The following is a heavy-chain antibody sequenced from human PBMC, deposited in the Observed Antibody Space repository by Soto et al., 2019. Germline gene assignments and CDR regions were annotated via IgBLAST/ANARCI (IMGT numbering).Heavy chain of an antibody. V-gene: IGHV1-2*02. CDR3: ARSGYSSSWYKNYYCGMDV. J-gene: IGHJ6*02. CDR1: GYTFTGYY. Sequence: QVQLVQSGAEVKKPGASVKVSCKASGYTFTGYYMHWVRQAPGQGLEWMGWINPNSGGTNYAQKFQGRVTMTRDTSISTAYMELSRLRSDDTAVYYCARSGYSSSWYKNYYCGMDVWGQGTTVTVSS. CDR2: INPNSGGT. D-gene: IGHD6-13*01.